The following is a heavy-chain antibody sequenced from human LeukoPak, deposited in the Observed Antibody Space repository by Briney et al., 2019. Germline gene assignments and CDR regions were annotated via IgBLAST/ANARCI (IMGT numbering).Heavy chain of an antibody. V-gene: IGHV3-23*01. J-gene: IGHJ4*02. CDR1: GFTFSSYA. Sequence: GSLRLSCAASGFTFSSYAMSWVRQAPGKGLEWVSAISGSGGSTYYADSVKGRFTISRDNSKNMLYLQMNSLRAEDTAVYYCAKDDYGDDHGFDYWGQGTLVTVSS. CDR2: ISGSGGST. CDR3: AKDDYGDDHGFDY. D-gene: IGHD4-17*01.